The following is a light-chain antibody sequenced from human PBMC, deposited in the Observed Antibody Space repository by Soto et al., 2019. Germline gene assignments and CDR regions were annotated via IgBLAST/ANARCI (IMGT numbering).Light chain of an antibody. CDR2: DAS. Sequence: EIVLTQSPATLSLSPGERAILSCRASQSVSTYLAWYQQKPGQAPRLLIFDASNRATGIPARFSGSGSGTAFTLTISSLEPEDFAVYYCQQRADWPAPVAPGTKVDSK. J-gene: IGKJ3*01. V-gene: IGKV3-11*01. CDR1: QSVSTY. CDR3: QQRADWPAP.